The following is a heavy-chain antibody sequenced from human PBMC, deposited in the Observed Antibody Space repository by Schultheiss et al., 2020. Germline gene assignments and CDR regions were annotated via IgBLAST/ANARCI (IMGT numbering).Heavy chain of an antibody. J-gene: IGHJ6*02. CDR1: GGSFSGYY. CDR3: ARVLTYSYGSGRRYYHSGMDV. CDR2: IYYSGST. V-gene: IGHV4-59*08. Sequence: SETLSLTCAVYGGSFSGYYWSWIRQPPGKGLEWIGYIYYSGSTNYNPSLKSRVTISVDTSKNQFSLKLSSVTAADTAVFYCARVLTYSYGSGRRYYHSGMDVWGQGTTVTVSS. D-gene: IGHD3-10*01.